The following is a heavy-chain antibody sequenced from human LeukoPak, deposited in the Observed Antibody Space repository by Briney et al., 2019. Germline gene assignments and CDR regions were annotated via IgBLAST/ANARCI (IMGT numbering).Heavy chain of an antibody. D-gene: IGHD6-13*01. V-gene: IGHV3-74*01. CDR1: GFTFSSYW. Sequence: PGGSLRLSCAASGFTFSSYWMHWVRQAPGKGLVWVSRINTDGSSTSYADSVKGRFTISRDNAKNTLYLQMNSLRVEDTAVYYCARDRARRGIAALYYWGQGTLVTVSS. J-gene: IGHJ4*02. CDR3: ARDRARRGIAALYY. CDR2: INTDGSST.